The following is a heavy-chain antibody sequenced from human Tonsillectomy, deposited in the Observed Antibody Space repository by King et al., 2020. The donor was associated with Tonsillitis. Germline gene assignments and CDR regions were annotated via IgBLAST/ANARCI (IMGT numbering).Heavy chain of an antibody. Sequence: EVQLVESGGGLVQPGGSLKLSCAASGFTFSGSAMHWVRQASGKGLEWVGRIRSKANSYATAYTASVKGRFVISRDDSKNTMYLRMNSLKTEDTAVYYCIRFAAPEYGDYGDYWGQGTLVTVSS. CDR2: IRSKANSYAT. D-gene: IGHD4-17*01. V-gene: IGHV3-73*02. CDR1: GFTFSGSA. CDR3: IRFAAPEYGDYGDY. J-gene: IGHJ4*02.